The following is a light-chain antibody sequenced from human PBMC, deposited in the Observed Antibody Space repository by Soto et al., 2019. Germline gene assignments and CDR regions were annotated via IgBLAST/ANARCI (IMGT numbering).Light chain of an antibody. CDR3: QQLNSYPFT. Sequence: IQLTQSPSSLSASVGDIVTITCRASQGINNYLTWYLQKPGKAPKLLIYAASTLQSGVPSRFSGSGSGTDFTLTIGSLQPEDFATYHCQQLNSYPFTFGGGTKVDIK. V-gene: IGKV1-9*01. CDR1: QGINNY. J-gene: IGKJ4*01. CDR2: AAS.